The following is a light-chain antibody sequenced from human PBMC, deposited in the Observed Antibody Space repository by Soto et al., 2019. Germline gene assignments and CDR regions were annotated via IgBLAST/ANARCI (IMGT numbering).Light chain of an antibody. CDR3: QQRSNWPGT. CDR1: QSVSSY. J-gene: IGKJ1*01. V-gene: IGKV3-11*01. Sequence: EIVLTQSPATLSLSPGERATLSCRASQSVSSYLAWYQQKPGQAPRLLIYDASNRATGIPARFSGSGSGTDSTLTISSLEPEDFAVYYCQQRSNWPGTFGQGTKVDIK. CDR2: DAS.